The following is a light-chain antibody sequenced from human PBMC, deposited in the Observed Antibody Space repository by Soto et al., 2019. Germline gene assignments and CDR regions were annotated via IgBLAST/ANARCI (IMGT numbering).Light chain of an antibody. J-gene: IGLJ1*01. CDR1: SSDVGTYNL. CDR2: EGS. CDR3: CSYAGSSSYV. V-gene: IGLV2-23*01. Sequence: QSALTQPASVSGSPGQSITISCTGTSSDVGTYNLVSWYQQHPGKAPKVMIYEGSKRPSGVSNRFSGSKSGNTASLTISGLQAEDEADYYCCSYAGSSSYVFETGTKVTVL.